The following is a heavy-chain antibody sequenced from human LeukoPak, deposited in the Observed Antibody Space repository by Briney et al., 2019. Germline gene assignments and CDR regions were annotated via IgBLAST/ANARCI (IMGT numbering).Heavy chain of an antibody. CDR1: GFTFRRYG. CDR2: VSFEGSNK. V-gene: IGHV3-30*18. D-gene: IGHD3-10*01. CDR3: AKDMGYYYGSGSYPPENDY. Sequence: GGSLRLSCAASGFTFRRYGMPWVRQAPGKGLEWVAVVSFEGSNKYYADSVKGRFTISRDNSKNTLSLQMNSLRAEDTAVYYCAKDMGYYYGSGSYPPENDYWGQGTLVTVSS. J-gene: IGHJ4*02.